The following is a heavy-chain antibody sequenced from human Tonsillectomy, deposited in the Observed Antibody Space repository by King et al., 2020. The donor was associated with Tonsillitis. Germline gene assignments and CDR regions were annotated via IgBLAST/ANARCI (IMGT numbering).Heavy chain of an antibody. J-gene: IGHJ5*02. CDR3: ARVPKNCSGGSCYSRFWFDP. Sequence: QLQESGPGLVKPSETLSLTCTVSGGSISGYYWSWIRQPPGKGLEWIGYIHYSGSTNHNPSLESRVTISLDRSKNQFSLKLTSVTAADTAVYYCARVPKNCSGGSCYSRFWFDPWGQGTLVTVSS. D-gene: IGHD2-15*01. CDR2: IHYSGST. V-gene: IGHV4-59*01. CDR1: GGSISGYY.